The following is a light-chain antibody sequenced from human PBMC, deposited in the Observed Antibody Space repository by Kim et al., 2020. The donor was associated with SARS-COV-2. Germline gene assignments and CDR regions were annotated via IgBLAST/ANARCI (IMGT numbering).Light chain of an antibody. CDR2: AAS. CDR1: QDISNY. J-gene: IGKJ1*01. CDR3: QKCDSAPWT. V-gene: IGKV1-27*01. Sequence: DIQMTQSPSSLCASVGDRVTITCRASQDISNYLAWFQLKPEKAPKLLIYAASALQPGVPSRFSGSGSGTDFTLTVTSLQPEDVATYYCQKCDSAPWTFGQGTKVDIK.